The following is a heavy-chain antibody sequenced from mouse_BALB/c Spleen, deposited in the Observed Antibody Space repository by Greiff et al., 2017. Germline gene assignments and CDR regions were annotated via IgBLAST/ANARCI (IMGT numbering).Heavy chain of an antibody. J-gene: IGHJ4*01. CDR3: ARRYYGNYVNAMDY. D-gene: IGHD2-1*01. Sequence: EVQLVESGGGLVKPGGSLKLSCAASGFAFSSYDMSWVRQTPEKRLEWVAYISSGGGSTYYPDTVKGRFTISRDNAKNTLYLQMSSLKSEDTAMYYCARRYYGNYVNAMDYWGQGTSVTVSS. V-gene: IGHV5-12-1*01. CDR1: GFAFSSYD. CDR2: ISSGGGST.